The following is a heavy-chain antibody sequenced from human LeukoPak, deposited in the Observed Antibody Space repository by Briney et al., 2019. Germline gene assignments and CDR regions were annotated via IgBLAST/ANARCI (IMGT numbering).Heavy chain of an antibody. Sequence: PSETLSLSCTVSGGSISSYYWSWMRQPPGKGLEWIGHSYYSGSTNYNPSLKSRVTISVDPSKNQVSLKLSSVTAADTAVYYCARQPPSTAGAFAIWGQGTMVTVSS. CDR1: GGSISSYY. D-gene: IGHD2-2*01. CDR2: SYYSGST. CDR3: ARQPPSTAGAFAI. V-gene: IGHV4-59*08. J-gene: IGHJ3*02.